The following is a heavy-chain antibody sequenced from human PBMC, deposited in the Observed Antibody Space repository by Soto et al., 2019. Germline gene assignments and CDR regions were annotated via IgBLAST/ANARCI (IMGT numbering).Heavy chain of an antibody. CDR2: IIPIFGTA. Sequence: SVKVSCKASGGTFSSYAISWVRQAPGQGLEWMGGIIPIFGTANYAQKFQGRVTITADESTSTAYMELSSLRSEDTAVYYCARAPGAYDSSGSLDYWGQGTLGTVSS. CDR1: GGTFSSYA. D-gene: IGHD3-22*01. CDR3: ARAPGAYDSSGSLDY. V-gene: IGHV1-69*13. J-gene: IGHJ4*02.